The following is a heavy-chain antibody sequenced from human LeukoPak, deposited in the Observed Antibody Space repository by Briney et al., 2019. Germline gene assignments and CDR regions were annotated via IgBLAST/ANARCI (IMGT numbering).Heavy chain of an antibody. CDR1: LFTLSSNY. D-gene: IGHD3-22*01. Sequence: PGGSLSLSRAPSLFTLSSNYMSWVRQAPRRGLEWVSVIYIGGSTYYADSVKGRFTITRDNSKNTLYLQMNSLRAEDTAVYYWARDADDSSGYFGPGSFDIWGQGTMVTVSS. CDR2: IYIGGST. CDR3: ARDADDSSGYFGPGSFDI. J-gene: IGHJ3*02. V-gene: IGHV3-66*01.